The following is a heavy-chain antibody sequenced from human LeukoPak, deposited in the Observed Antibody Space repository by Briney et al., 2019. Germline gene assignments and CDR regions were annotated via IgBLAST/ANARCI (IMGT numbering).Heavy chain of an antibody. CDR3: ARGRGCSSLSCYPDY. V-gene: IGHV3-21*01. D-gene: IGHD2-2*01. CDR2: ISPGSSYK. J-gene: IGHJ4*02. CDR1: GFSFSSYT. Sequence: GGSLRLSCAASGFSFSSYTINWVRQAPGKGLEWVSSISPGSSYKHYANSVKGRFTISRDNAKNSLYLQMNSLGAEDTALYYCARGRGCSSLSCYPDYWGQGTLATVSS.